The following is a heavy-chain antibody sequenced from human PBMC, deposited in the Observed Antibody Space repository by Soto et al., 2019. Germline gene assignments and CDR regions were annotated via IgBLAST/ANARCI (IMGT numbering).Heavy chain of an antibody. J-gene: IGHJ5*02. CDR1: GFTFSSYA. D-gene: IGHD5-12*01. Sequence: EVQLLESGGGLVQPGGSLRLSCAASGFTFSSYAMSWVRQAPGKGLEWVSAISGSSGNIHYADSVKGRFTISRDNAKNLLYLQMNSLRTEDTAVYYCAAEGYSGYGPWGQGTLVTVSS. V-gene: IGHV3-23*01. CDR3: AAEGYSGYGP. CDR2: ISGSSGNI.